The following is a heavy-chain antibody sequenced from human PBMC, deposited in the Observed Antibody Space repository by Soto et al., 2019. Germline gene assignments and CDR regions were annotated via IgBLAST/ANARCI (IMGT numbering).Heavy chain of an antibody. CDR1: GFTVSSNY. CDR3: ARAETVTTDRYYYYGMDV. J-gene: IGHJ6*02. D-gene: IGHD4-4*01. Sequence: GGSLRLSCAASGFTVSSNYMSWVRQAPGKGLEWVSVIYSGGSTYYADSVKGRFTISRDNSKNTLYLQMNSLRAEDTAVYYCARAETVTTDRYYYYGMDVWGQGTTVTVSS. V-gene: IGHV3-53*01. CDR2: IYSGGST.